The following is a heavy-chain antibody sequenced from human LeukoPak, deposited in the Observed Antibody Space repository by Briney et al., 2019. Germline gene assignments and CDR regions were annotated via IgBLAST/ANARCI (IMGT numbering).Heavy chain of an antibody. Sequence: ASVKVSCKASGYTFTSYYMHWVRQAPGQGLEWMGIINPSGGSTSYAQKFQGRVTMTRDTSTSPVYMELSSLRCEGTAVYYCSGSGSYYGKAPFDYWGQGTLVTVFS. CDR1: GYTFTSYY. J-gene: IGHJ4*02. CDR3: SGSGSYYGKAPFDY. D-gene: IGHD1-26*01. CDR2: INPSGGST. V-gene: IGHV1-46*01.